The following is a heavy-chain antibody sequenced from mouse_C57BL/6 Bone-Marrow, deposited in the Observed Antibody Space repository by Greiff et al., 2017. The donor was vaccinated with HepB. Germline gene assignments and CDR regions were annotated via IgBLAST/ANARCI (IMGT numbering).Heavy chain of an antibody. D-gene: IGHD2-4*01. J-gene: IGHJ4*01. CDR2: ISYDGSN. Sequence: DVQLQESGPGLVKPSQSLSLTCSVTGYSITSGYYWNWIRQFPGNKLEWMGYISYDGSNKYNPSLKNRISITRDTSKNQFFRKLNSVTTEDTATYYCARRKDYPYYAMDYWGQGTAVTVSS. V-gene: IGHV3-6*01. CDR1: GYSITSGYY. CDR3: ARRKDYPYYAMDY.